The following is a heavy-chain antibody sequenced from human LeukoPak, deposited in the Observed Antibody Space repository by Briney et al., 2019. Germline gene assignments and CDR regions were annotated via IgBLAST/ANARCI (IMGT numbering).Heavy chain of an antibody. CDR2: ISGSGGST. V-gene: IGHV3-23*01. CDR1: GFTFSSYA. Sequence: GGSLRLSCAASGFTFSSYAMSWVRQAPGKGLEWVSAISGSGGSTYYADSVKGRFTISRDNSKNTLYLQMNSLRAEDTAVYYCAKDRGDYCDYDRESYFDYWGQGTLVTVSS. J-gene: IGHJ4*02. D-gene: IGHD4-17*01. CDR3: AKDRGDYCDYDRESYFDY.